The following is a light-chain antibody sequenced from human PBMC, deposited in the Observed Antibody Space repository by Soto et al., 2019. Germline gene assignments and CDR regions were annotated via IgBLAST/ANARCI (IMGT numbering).Light chain of an antibody. CDR2: GAS. CDR1: QNIGTN. Sequence: EIVMTQSPATLSVAPGERATLSCRASQNIGTNLAWYQQKPGQPPRLLFFGASTRATGVPARFSGSGSGTEFTLTINSLQSEDFAVYYCQQFDNWPPAWPFGQGTKVDI. CDR3: QQFDNWPPAWP. J-gene: IGKJ1*01. V-gene: IGKV3-15*01.